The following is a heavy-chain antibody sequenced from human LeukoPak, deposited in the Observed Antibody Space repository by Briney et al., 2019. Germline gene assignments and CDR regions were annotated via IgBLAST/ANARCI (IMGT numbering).Heavy chain of an antibody. CDR2: IYYSGST. D-gene: IGHD4-17*01. V-gene: IGHV4-39*07. CDR1: GGSISSSSYY. Sequence: SETLSLTCTVSGGSISSSSYYWGWIRQPPGKGLEWIGYIYYSGSTYYNPSLKSRVTISVDTSKNQFSLKLSSVTAADTAVYYCARGQYIYGDYRCYMDVWGKGTTVTISS. CDR3: ARGQYIYGDYRCYMDV. J-gene: IGHJ6*03.